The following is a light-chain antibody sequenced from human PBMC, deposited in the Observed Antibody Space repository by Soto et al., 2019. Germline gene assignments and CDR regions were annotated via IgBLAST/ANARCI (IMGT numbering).Light chain of an antibody. CDR1: SSNIGSNY. CDR3: APRDATLSPFV. J-gene: IGLJ1*01. CDR2: SNN. Sequence: QSVLTQPPSASGTPGQRVTISCSGSSSNIGSNYVYWYQQLPGTAPKLLIYSNNQRPSGVPDRFSGSKSGTSASLAISGLRSEDEADYFCAPRDATLSPFVFRSGTQV. V-gene: IGLV1-47*02.